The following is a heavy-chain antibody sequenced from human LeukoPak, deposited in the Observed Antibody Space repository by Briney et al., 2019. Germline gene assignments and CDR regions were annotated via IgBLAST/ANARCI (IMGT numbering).Heavy chain of an antibody. CDR3: ARYLPAARFGWFDP. Sequence: ASVKVSCKASGYTFTGYYMHWVRQATGQGLEWMGWINPNSGGTNYAQKFQGRVTMTRDTSISTAYMELSRLRSDDTSVYHCARYLPAARFGWFDPWGQGTLVTVSS. J-gene: IGHJ5*02. V-gene: IGHV1-2*02. D-gene: IGHD2-2*01. CDR1: GYTFTGYY. CDR2: INPNSGGT.